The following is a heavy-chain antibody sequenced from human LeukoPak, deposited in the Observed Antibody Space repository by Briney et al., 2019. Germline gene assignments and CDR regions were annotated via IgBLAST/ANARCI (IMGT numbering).Heavy chain of an antibody. CDR2: INPNSGGT. V-gene: IGHV1-2*02. CDR1: GYAFTAYY. CDR3: ARALWFGELSPFDY. D-gene: IGHD3-10*01. J-gene: IGHJ4*02. Sequence: GASVKVSCKASGYAFTAYYMHWVRQAPGQGLEWMGWINPNSGGTKYAQKFQGRVTMTRDPSISTAYMELSRLMSDDTAVYYCARALWFGELSPFDYWGQGTLVTVSS.